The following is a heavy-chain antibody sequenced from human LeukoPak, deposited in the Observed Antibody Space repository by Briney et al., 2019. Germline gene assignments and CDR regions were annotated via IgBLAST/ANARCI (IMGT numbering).Heavy chain of an antibody. J-gene: IGHJ4*02. D-gene: IGHD2/OR15-2a*01. Sequence: AGGSLRLSCAASGFSFGSHSMTWVRQAPGKGLEWVSTISSTSSYIYYADSVKGRFTISRDNTQNLLYLQMSSLRVGDTAVYYCARRQSAFDEYWGQGTLVSVST. CDR3: ARRQSAFDEY. V-gene: IGHV3-21*06. CDR1: GFSFGSHS. CDR2: ISSTSSYI.